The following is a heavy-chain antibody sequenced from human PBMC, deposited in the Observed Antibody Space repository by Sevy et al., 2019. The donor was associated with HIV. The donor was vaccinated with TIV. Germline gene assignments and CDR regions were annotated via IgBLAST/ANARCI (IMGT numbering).Heavy chain of an antibody. V-gene: IGHV1-18*01. J-gene: IGHJ4*02. CDR3: ARAYCSGGRCYSLAY. Sequence: PAGSVKVSCKVSGYTFTTYRIFWVREAPGQGLESMGWISPHNGDTDYAQKFQGRVTLITDKSTSTAYMELRGLRSDDTAVYFCARAYCSGGRCYSLAYWGQGTLVTVSS. CDR1: GYTFTTYR. CDR2: ISPHNGDT. D-gene: IGHD2-15*01.